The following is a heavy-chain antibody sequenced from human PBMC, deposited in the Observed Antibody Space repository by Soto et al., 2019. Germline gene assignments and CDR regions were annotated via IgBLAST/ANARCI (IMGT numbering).Heavy chain of an antibody. CDR2: TPGSGGSS. V-gene: IGHV3-23*01. Sequence: GGSLRLSCAASGFTFKSYAMNWVRQAPGKGLEWVASTPGSGGSSYYAGSVKGRFTISRDNSKNTLYLDLNSLKAEDTAMYYCARGGSTGWFYFDFWGQGTQVTVSS. CDR1: GFTFKSYA. D-gene: IGHD6-19*01. J-gene: IGHJ4*02. CDR3: ARGGSTGWFYFDF.